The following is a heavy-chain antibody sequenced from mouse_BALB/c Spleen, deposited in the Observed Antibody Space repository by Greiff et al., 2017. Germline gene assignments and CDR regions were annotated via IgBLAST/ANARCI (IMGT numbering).Heavy chain of an antibody. J-gene: IGHJ2*01. V-gene: IGHV3-2*02. D-gene: IGHD1-1*01. CDR2: ISYSGST. Sequence: EVQLQQSGPGLVKPSQSLSLTCTVTGYSITSDYAWNWIRQFPGNKLEWMGYISYSGSTSYNPSLKSRISITRDTSKNQFFLQLNSVTTEDTATYYCARYYGSSRYFDYWGQGTTLTVSS. CDR1: GYSITSDYA. CDR3: ARYYGSSRYFDY.